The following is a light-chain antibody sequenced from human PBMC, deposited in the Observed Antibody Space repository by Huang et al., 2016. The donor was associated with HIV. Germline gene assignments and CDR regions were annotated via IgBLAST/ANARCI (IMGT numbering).Light chain of an antibody. J-gene: IGKJ1*01. CDR3: QQYHNWPPEGT. V-gene: IGKV3-15*01. Sequence: EIVMTPSPATLSVSPGERATLSCRASQSVSNHLSWYQHRPGQPPRLLIYGASTRATGIPARFSGGGSGTEFTLTISSLQSEDFAVYYCQQYHNWPPEGTFGQGTKVEIK. CDR2: GAS. CDR1: QSVSNH.